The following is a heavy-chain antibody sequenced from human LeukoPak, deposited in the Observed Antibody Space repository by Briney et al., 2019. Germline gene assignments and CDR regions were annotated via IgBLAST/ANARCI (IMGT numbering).Heavy chain of an antibody. CDR3: ARDVDYGGKFDY. Sequence: SETLSLTCSVSGGSINSYYWSWLRQPPGKGLEWIGYIYYSGSTNYSPSLKSRVSISIDTSKNQFSLRLNSVTAADTAVYYCARDVDYGGKFDYWGQGTLVTVSS. V-gene: IGHV4-59*12. CDR1: GGSINSYY. J-gene: IGHJ4*02. D-gene: IGHD4-23*01. CDR2: IYYSGST.